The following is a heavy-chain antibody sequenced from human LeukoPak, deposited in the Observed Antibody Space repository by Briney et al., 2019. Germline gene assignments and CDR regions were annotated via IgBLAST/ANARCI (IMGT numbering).Heavy chain of an antibody. D-gene: IGHD6-13*01. CDR2: ISGSGGST. Sequence: GGSLRLSCAASGFTFSSYGMSWVRQAPGKGLEWVSAISGSGGSTYYADSVKGRFTISRDNSKNTLYLQMNSLRAEDTAVYYCAKDIVPTYSSSWWCFDYWGQGTLVTVSS. CDR3: AKDIVPTYSSSWWCFDY. V-gene: IGHV3-23*01. J-gene: IGHJ4*02. CDR1: GFTFSSYG.